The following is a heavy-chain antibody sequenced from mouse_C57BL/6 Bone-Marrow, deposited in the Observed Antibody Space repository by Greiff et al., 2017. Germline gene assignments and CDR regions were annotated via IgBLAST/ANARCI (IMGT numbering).Heavy chain of an antibody. D-gene: IGHD1-1*01. V-gene: IGHV1-69*01. J-gene: IGHJ1*03. Sequence: VQLQQPGAELVMPGASVKLSCKASGYTFTSCWMHWVKQRPGQGLEWIGEIDPSDSYTNYNQKFKGKSTLTVDKSSSTAYMQLSSLTSEDSAVYYGARGYYYGSSSNWYFDVWGTGTTVTVSS. CDR2: IDPSDSYT. CDR3: ARGYYYGSSSNWYFDV. CDR1: GYTFTSCW.